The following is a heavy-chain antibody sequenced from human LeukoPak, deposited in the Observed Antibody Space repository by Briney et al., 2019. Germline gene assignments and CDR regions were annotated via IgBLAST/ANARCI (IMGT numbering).Heavy chain of an antibody. V-gene: IGHV1-18*01. Sequence: ASVKVSCKASGYTFTSYGISWVRQAPGQGLEWVGWISAYNGITNYAQKLQGRVTMTTDTSTSTAYMELRSLRSDDTAAYYCARDLGQLVLNWGQGTLVTVSS. CDR3: ARDLGQLVLN. J-gene: IGHJ1*01. CDR2: ISAYNGIT. CDR1: GYTFTSYG. D-gene: IGHD6-13*01.